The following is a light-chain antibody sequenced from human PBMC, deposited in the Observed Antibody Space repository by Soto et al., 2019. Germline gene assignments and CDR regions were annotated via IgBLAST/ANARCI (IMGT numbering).Light chain of an antibody. J-gene: IGLJ1*01. V-gene: IGLV2-14*03. Sequence: SVLTQPASVSGSPGQSVTISCTRTSSDVGGYNYVSWYQQHPGKAPKLMIYDVSNRPSGVSNRFSGSKSGYTASLTISGLQAEDGADYYCSSYTSSNTYVFGTGTKVTVL. CDR3: SSYTSSNTYV. CDR1: SSDVGGYNY. CDR2: DVS.